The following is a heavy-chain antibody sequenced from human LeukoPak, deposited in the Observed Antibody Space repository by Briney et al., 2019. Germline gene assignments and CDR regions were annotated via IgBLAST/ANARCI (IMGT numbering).Heavy chain of an antibody. CDR3: AREGSSRWFLGIDP. Sequence: GASVKVSCKAPGYTFTTYAMNWVRQAPGQGLEWMGWINTNTGNSTYAQDFTGRFVFSLDTSVSTAYLQISNLKAEDTAVYYCAREGSSRWFLGIDPWGQGTLVTVSS. J-gene: IGHJ5*02. D-gene: IGHD6-13*01. CDR1: GYTFTTYA. V-gene: IGHV7-4-1*02. CDR2: INTNTGNS.